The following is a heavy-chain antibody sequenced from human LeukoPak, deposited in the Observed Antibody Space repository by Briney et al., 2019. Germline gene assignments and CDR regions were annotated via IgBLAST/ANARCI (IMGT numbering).Heavy chain of an antibody. Sequence: SETLSLTCTVSGGSISSGDYYWSWIRQPPGKGLEWIGYIYYSGSTYYNPSLKSRVTILVDTSKNQFSLKLSSVTAADTAVYYCAREADTAMVRVDYYYMDVWGKGTTVTVSS. V-gene: IGHV4-30-4*08. D-gene: IGHD5-18*01. J-gene: IGHJ6*03. CDR1: GGSISSGDYY. CDR3: AREADTAMVRVDYYYMDV. CDR2: IYYSGST.